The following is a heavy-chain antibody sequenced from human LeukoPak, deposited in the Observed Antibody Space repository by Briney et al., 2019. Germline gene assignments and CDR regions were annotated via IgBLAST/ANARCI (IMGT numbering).Heavy chain of an antibody. D-gene: IGHD6-19*01. CDR3: ARHASPYSRIQWLPRPREYYFDY. Sequence: PSETLSLTCTVSGGSISSSSYSWGWIRQPPGKGLEWIGSIYYSGSTYYNPSLKSRVTISVDTSKNQFSLKLSSVTAADTAVYYCARHASPYSRIQWLPRPREYYFDYWGQGTLVTVSS. CDR2: IYYSGST. V-gene: IGHV4-39*01. CDR1: GGSISSSSYS. J-gene: IGHJ4*02.